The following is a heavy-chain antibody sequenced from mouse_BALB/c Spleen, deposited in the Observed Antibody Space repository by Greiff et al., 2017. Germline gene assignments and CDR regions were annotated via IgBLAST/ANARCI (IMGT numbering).Heavy chain of an antibody. J-gene: IGHJ2*01. V-gene: IGHV5-17*02. CDR2: ISSGSSTI. CDR1: GFTFSSFG. D-gene: IGHD2-2*01. CDR3: ARFGGYGDY. Sequence: EVHLVESGGGLVQPGGSRKLSCAASGFTFSSFGMHWVRQAPEKGLEWVAYISSGSSTIYYADTVKGRFTISRDNPKNTLFLQMTSLRSEDTAMYYCARFGGYGDYWGQGTTLTVSS.